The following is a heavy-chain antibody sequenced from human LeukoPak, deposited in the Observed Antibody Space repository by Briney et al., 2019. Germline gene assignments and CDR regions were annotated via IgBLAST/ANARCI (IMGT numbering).Heavy chain of an antibody. CDR1: NYTFTSYG. Sequence: ASVRVSCKASNYTFTSYGISWVRQAPGQGLEWMAWINAYNGDTNYAQKLQGRVTLTIETSTSTAYMELRSLRSDDTAVYYCARDGSGVWFDYWGQGTLVTVSS. D-gene: IGHD3-10*01. CDR2: INAYNGDT. CDR3: ARDGSGVWFDY. V-gene: IGHV1-18*01. J-gene: IGHJ4*02.